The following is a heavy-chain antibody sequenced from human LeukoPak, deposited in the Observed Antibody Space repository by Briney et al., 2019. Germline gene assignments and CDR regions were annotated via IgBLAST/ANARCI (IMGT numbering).Heavy chain of an antibody. CDR2: ISGSGRST. J-gene: IGHJ4*02. CDR1: GFTFNNYA. CDR3: AKDGGQGADY. D-gene: IGHD3-16*01. V-gene: IGHV3-23*01. Sequence: GGSLRLSCAVSGFTFNNYAMSWVRQAPGKGLEWVSGISGSGRSTYYADSVKGRFTISRDNSKNTLYLQMNSLRAEDMAVYYCAKDGGQGADYWGQGTLVSVSS.